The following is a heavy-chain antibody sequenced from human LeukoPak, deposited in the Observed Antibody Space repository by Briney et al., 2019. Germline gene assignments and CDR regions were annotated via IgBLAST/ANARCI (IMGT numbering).Heavy chain of an antibody. D-gene: IGHD1-26*01. J-gene: IGHJ4*02. CDR3: ARDLPLDSGSYELDY. CDR1: GSTFSNYW. CDR2: INQDGSEK. Sequence: HPGGSLRLSCVASGSTFSNYWMSWVRQAPGKGLERVANINQDGSEKYSVDPVKGRFTFSRDNAKNSLFLQMNSLRAEDTAVYYCARDLPLDSGSYELDYWGQGTLVTVSS. V-gene: IGHV3-7*01.